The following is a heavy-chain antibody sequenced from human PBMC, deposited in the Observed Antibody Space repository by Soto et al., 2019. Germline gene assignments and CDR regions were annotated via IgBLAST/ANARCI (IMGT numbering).Heavy chain of an antibody. CDR3: ARGRITIFGVVDRYFDY. J-gene: IGHJ4*02. D-gene: IGHD3-3*01. Sequence: PSETLSLTCAVYGGSFSGYYWSWIRQPPGKGLEWIGEINHSGSTNYNPSLKSRVTISVDTSKNHFSLKLSSVTAADTAVYYCARGRITIFGVVDRYFDYWGQGTLVTVSS. CDR1: GGSFSGYY. V-gene: IGHV4-34*01. CDR2: INHSGST.